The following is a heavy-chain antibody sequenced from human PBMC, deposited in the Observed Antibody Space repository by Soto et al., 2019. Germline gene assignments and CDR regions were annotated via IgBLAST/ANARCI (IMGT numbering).Heavy chain of an antibody. CDR3: VGDDGGYPSTAPH. CDR1: GITISNYP. D-gene: IGHD3-22*01. V-gene: IGHV3-23*01. Sequence: EVQLLESGGGLVQPGGSLRLSCAASGITISNYPMSWVRQAPGKGRDGVSGISGSGDRTYYADSAKGRFTISKDISRNSLSLQLDSLGVEDTAVYFCVGDDGGYPSTAPHWGQGTLVTVSS. J-gene: IGHJ4*02. CDR2: ISGSGDRT.